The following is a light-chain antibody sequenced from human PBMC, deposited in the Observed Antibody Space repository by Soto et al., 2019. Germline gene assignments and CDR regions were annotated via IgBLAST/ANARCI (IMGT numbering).Light chain of an antibody. J-gene: IGKJ1*01. V-gene: IGKV1-5*01. CDR2: DAS. CDR1: QRISTW. Sequence: DIQMTQSPSTLSAFVGDGVTITCRASQRISTWLAWYKQKPGKAPTLLIYDASILKSGVPSTFNGNGSGTEFALTVSSLHPDDFATYYCLQYLTYPWTFGQGTKVDIK. CDR3: LQYLTYPWT.